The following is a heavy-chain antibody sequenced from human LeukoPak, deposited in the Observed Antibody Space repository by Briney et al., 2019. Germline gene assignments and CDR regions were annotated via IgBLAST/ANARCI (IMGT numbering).Heavy chain of an antibody. J-gene: IGHJ3*02. CDR3: ARVRESPPHDAFDI. D-gene: IGHD3-10*01. CDR2: IIPILGIA. Sequence: GASVKVSCKASGGTFSSYTISWVRQAPGQGLEWMGRIIPILGIANYAQKFQGRVTITADESTSTAYMELSSLRSEDTAVYYCARVRESPPHDAFDIWGQGTMVTVSS. V-gene: IGHV1-69*02. CDR1: GGTFSSYT.